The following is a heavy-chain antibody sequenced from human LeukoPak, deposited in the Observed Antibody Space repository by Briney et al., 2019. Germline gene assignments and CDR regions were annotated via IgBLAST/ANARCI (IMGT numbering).Heavy chain of an antibody. V-gene: IGHV3-48*03. CDR2: ISSSGSTI. J-gene: IGHJ4*02. Sequence: GGSLRLFCAASGFTFSSYEMNWVRQAPGKGLEWVSYISSSGSTIYYADSVKGRFTISRDNAKNSLYLQMNSLRAEDMAVYYCARDRAAAGYDYWGQGTLVTVTS. CDR1: GFTFSSYE. D-gene: IGHD6-13*01. CDR3: ARDRAAAGYDY.